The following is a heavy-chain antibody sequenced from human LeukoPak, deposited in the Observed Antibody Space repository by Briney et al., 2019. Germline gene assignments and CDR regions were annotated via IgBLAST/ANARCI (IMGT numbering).Heavy chain of an antibody. D-gene: IGHD1-26*01. V-gene: IGHV1-2*06. J-gene: IGHJ4*02. CDR2: INTDSGGA. CDR3: ARDFTSTPNWEFDY. CDR1: GGTFNTYT. Sequence: ASVKVSCKASGGTFNTYTINWVRQAPGQGLEWMGRINTDSGGAEYEQKFQGRVTMTRDTSITTAYVEVSGLTSDDTAVYYCARDFTSTPNWEFDYWGQGTLVTVSS.